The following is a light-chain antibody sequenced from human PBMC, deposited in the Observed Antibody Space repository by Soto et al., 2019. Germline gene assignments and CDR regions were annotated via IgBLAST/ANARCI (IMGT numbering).Light chain of an antibody. V-gene: IGKV3D-20*02. J-gene: IGKJ5*01. CDR3: QQRSNWPIT. CDR2: DAS. CDR1: QSINIMS. Sequence: DIVLTQSPGTLSLSPGERATLSCGASQSINIMSLALYQQKPVQAPRLLIYDASRRATGIPDRFSASGSGTDFTLTISSLEPEDFAVYYCQQRSNWPITFGQGTRLEI.